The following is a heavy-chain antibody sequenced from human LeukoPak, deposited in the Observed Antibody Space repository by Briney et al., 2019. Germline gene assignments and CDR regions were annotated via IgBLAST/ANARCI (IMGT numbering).Heavy chain of an antibody. CDR3: AVEFLGYGSGSYFDY. D-gene: IGHD3-10*01. V-gene: IGHV4-39*01. CDR1: GGSISSSSYY. CDR2: IYYSGST. Sequence: SETLSLTCTVSGGSISSSSYYWGWIRQPPGTGLEWIGSIYYSGSTYYNPSLKSRVTISVDTSKNQFSLKLSSVTAADTAVYYCAVEFLGYGSGSYFDYWGQGTLVTVSS. J-gene: IGHJ4*02.